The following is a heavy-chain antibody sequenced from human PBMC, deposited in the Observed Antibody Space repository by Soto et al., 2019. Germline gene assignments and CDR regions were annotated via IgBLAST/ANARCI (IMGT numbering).Heavy chain of an antibody. CDR3: ATGSFTSTGGRIGYHYNAMDV. CDR2: IIPIFGPA. CDR1: GGTFSSHS. J-gene: IGHJ6*02. Sequence: GASVMVSCKSSGGTFSSHSINWVRQAPGQGLEWMGGIIPIFGPANFAKKFQGRVTITADESTTTAYMELSSLTSEDTAVYYCATGSFTSTGGRIGYHYNAMDVWGQGTTVTVSS. D-gene: IGHD1-1*01. V-gene: IGHV1-69*13.